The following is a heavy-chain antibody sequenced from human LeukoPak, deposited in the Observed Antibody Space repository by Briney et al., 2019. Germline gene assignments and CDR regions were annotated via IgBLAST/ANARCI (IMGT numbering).Heavy chain of an antibody. CDR2: ISDTGGST. Sequence: PGGSLRLSCAPSGFTFSVYVMTWVRQAPGKGPEWVSSISDTGGSTYYADSMKGRFTISRGNSKNTLYLLMNELSAEDTAVYYCAKSHSLEYRGYFDYWGQGTLVTVSS. J-gene: IGHJ4*02. V-gene: IGHV3-23*01. CDR3: AKSHSLEYRGYFDY. CDR1: GFTFSVYV. D-gene: IGHD2/OR15-2a*01.